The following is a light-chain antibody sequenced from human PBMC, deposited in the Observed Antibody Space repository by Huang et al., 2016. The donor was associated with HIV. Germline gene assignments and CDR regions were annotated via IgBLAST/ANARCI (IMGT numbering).Light chain of an antibody. V-gene: IGKV4-1*01. Sequence: DIVMTQSPDSLAVSLGERATINGKSSQSILNSSNNKNYLAWYQQKPGQPPKLLIYWASTLESGVPDRFSGSGSGTDFTLTISSLQSEDVALYYCQQYYSTLLTFGGGTKVEI. J-gene: IGKJ4*01. CDR3: QQYYSTLLT. CDR1: QSILNSSNNKNY. CDR2: WAS.